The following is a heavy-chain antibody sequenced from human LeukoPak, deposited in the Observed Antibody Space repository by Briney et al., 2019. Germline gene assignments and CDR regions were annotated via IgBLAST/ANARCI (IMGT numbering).Heavy chain of an antibody. V-gene: IGHV3-21*01. CDR1: GFIFSDYN. CDR3: VRDIPKVNQFDF. D-gene: IGHD5-18*01. Sequence: GGSLRLSCVGSGFIFSDYNMNWVRQAPGKGLEWVSSISNGGGYIYYGDALKGRFTISRDNAKKSLYLQMNSPRVEDTAVYYCVRDIPKVNQFDFWGQGTLVTVSS. J-gene: IGHJ4*02. CDR2: ISNGGGYI.